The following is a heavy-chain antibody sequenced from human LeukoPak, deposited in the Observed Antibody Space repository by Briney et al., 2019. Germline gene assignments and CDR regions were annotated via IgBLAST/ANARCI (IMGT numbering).Heavy chain of an antibody. CDR2: IYPGDSDT. CDR3: ARQEEAVAGENWFDP. J-gene: IGHJ5*02. Sequence: PGESLKISCKGSGYSFTSYWIGWVRQMPGKGLEWMGIIYPGDSDTRYSPSFQGQVTISADKSISTAYLQWSSLKASDTAMYYCARQEEAVAGENWFDPWGQGTLVTVSS. V-gene: IGHV5-51*01. CDR1: GYSFTSYW. D-gene: IGHD6-19*01.